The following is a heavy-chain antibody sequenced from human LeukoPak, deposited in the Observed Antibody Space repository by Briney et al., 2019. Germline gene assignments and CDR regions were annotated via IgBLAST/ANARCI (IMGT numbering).Heavy chain of an antibody. CDR1: GGSISSYY. J-gene: IGHJ4*02. Sequence: SSETLSLTCTVSGGSISSYYWSWIRQPPGKGLEWIGYIYYSGSTHYNPSLKSRVTISVDTSKNQFSLKLSSVTAADTAVYYCARGGYYYDSSGYGLLDYWGQGPLVTVSS. D-gene: IGHD3-22*01. V-gene: IGHV4-59*01. CDR2: IYYSGST. CDR3: ARGGYYYDSSGYGLLDY.